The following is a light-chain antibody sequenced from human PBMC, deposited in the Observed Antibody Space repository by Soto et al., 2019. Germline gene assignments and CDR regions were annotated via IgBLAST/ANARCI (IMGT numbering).Light chain of an antibody. CDR1: NVGTKS. V-gene: IGLV3-21*02. CDR2: AHS. CDR3: QLWDSRTANWV. Sequence: SYELTQPPSVSVAPGQTAKMPCGGNNVGTKSVHWYQQKPGQAPVLVVYAHSDRPSGIPERFSGSVSGNTSTLTIIRVEAGDEADYYCQLWDSRTANWVFGRGTQMTVL. J-gene: IGLJ3*02.